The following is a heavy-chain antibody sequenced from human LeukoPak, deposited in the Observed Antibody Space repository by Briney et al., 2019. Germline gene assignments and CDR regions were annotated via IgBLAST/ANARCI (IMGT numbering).Heavy chain of an antibody. CDR2: ISGSGGST. J-gene: IGHJ4*02. CDR3: AREIVSSGCLDY. Sequence: GGSLRLSCAASGFTFSSYAMSWVRQAPGKGLEWVSAISGSGGSTYYADSVKGRFTISRDNAKNSLYLQVTGLRVEDTALYYCAREIVSSGCLDYWGQGSLVTV. CDR1: GFTFSSYA. V-gene: IGHV3-23*01. D-gene: IGHD6-19*01.